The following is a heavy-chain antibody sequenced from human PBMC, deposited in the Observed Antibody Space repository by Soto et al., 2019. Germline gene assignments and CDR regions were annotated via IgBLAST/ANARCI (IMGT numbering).Heavy chain of an antibody. Sequence: QVQLVESGGGVVQPGRSLRLSRAASGFTFSTYGMHWVRQAPGKGLEWVALVWFDGSDKYSSDSVKGRFTISRDNSKNTLYLQRNSLRAEDTAVYYCARLYCSASSCYSVGGFDIWGQGTMVTVSS. CDR3: ARLYCSASSCYSVGGFDI. D-gene: IGHD2-15*01. CDR2: VWFDGSDK. J-gene: IGHJ3*02. CDR1: GFTFSTYG. V-gene: IGHV3-33*01.